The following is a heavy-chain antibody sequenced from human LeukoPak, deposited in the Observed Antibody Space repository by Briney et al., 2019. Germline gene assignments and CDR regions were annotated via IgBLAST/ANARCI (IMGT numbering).Heavy chain of an antibody. CDR2: IWYDGSNK. J-gene: IGHJ1*01. CDR1: GFTFSSYG. D-gene: IGHD6-19*01. CDR3: AKDFFPLSSGWYFGYFQH. Sequence: PGRSLRLSCAASGFTFSSYGMHWVRQAPGKGLEWVAVIWYDGSNKYYADSVKGRFTISRDNSKNTLYLQMNSLTAEDTAVYYCAKDFFPLSSGWYFGYFQHWGQGTLVTVSS. V-gene: IGHV3-33*06.